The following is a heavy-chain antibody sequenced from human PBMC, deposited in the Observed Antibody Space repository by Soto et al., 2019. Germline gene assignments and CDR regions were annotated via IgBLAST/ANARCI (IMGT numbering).Heavy chain of an antibody. CDR3: ARAVHTMIQGVRFRVDQ. D-gene: IGHD3-10*01. Sequence: QVQLVQSGAEMKKPGASVKVSCEASGYTFTAYYIHWVRQAPGQGLEWMGWINPNGGGTKYAQKFQGMVTMTSDTSINTAYMELTRLTSDDTAVYYCARAVHTMIQGVRFRVDQWGQGTLVTVSS. V-gene: IGHV1-2*02. CDR1: GYTFTAYY. J-gene: IGHJ4*02. CDR2: INPNGGGT.